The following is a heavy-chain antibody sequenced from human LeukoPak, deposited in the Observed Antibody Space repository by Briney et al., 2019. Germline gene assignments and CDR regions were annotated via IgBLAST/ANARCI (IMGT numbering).Heavy chain of an antibody. CDR1: GGSFSGYY. D-gene: IGHD4-17*01. V-gene: IGHV4-34*01. CDR2: INHSGST. CDR3: ASGVVYGDYAVNYFDY. J-gene: IGHJ4*02. Sequence: SETLSLTCAVYGGSFSGYYWSWIRQPPGKGLEWIGEINHSGSTNYNPSLKSRVTISVDTSKNQFSLKLSSVTAADTAVYYCASGVVYGDYAVNYFDYWGQGTLVTVSS.